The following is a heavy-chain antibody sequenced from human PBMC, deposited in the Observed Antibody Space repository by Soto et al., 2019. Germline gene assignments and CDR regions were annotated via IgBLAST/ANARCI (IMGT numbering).Heavy chain of an antibody. CDR3: AKDGLVVVPSTPSQSYIYGPDFDS. J-gene: IGHJ4*02. CDR2: ISYDGSKK. Sequence: GGSLRLSCAASGFTFSNSAMHWVRHAPGKGLEWVALISYDGSKKYYTASVKGRFTLSKDNSKNTLFLQMDFLGAEDTAVYYCAKDGLVVVPSTPSQSYIYGPDFDSWGQGTLVTVSS. V-gene: IGHV3-30*18. D-gene: IGHD2-15*01. CDR1: GFTFSNSA.